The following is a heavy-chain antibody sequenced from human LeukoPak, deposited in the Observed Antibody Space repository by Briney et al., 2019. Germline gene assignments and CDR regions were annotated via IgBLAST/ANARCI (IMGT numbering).Heavy chain of an antibody. CDR1: GYIFTTYW. V-gene: IGHV5-51*01. CDR2: TYPGDSDT. Sequence: GESLKISCKGSGYIFTTYWIGWVRQMPGKGLEWMGITYPGDSDTRYRPSFQGQVTISADKSISTAYLQWSSLKASDTAMYFCARLPQEAYDFWSGYHSGYFDYWGQGTLVTVSS. D-gene: IGHD3-3*01. J-gene: IGHJ4*02. CDR3: ARLPQEAYDFWSGYHSGYFDY.